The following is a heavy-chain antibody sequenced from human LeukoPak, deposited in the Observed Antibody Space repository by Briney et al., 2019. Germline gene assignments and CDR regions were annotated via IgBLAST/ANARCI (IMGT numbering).Heavy chain of an antibody. D-gene: IGHD6-19*01. CDR1: GFTFSSYG. Sequence: GGSLRLSCAASGFTFSSYGMTWVRRAPGKGLEWVSGLNGSGTGTSYADSVKGRFTISRDNSKNTLYLQMSSLRAEDTAVYYCVKRRSSGQPDFDYWGQGTLVTVSS. J-gene: IGHJ4*02. CDR2: LNGSGTGT. CDR3: VKRRSSGQPDFDY. V-gene: IGHV3-23*01.